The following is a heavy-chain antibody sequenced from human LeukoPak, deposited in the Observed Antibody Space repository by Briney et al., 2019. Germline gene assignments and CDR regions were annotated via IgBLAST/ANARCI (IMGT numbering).Heavy chain of an antibody. CDR1: GASFSVYY. Sequence: SESLSLTCAVYGASFSVYYWSWIRQPPGKGREWIGEINHGGSTTYNPSLKSRVTISVETSKNQLSLKLSSVTAADTAVYCCARRATTVTTDGVVQGYWYCDLWGRGTLVTVSS. CDR2: INHGGST. CDR3: ARRATTVTTDGVVQGYWYCDL. D-gene: IGHD4-17*01. V-gene: IGHV4-34*01. J-gene: IGHJ2*01.